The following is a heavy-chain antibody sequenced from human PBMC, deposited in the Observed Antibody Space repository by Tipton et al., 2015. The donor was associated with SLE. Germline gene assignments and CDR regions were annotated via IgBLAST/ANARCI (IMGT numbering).Heavy chain of an antibody. D-gene: IGHD3-16*01. J-gene: IGHJ2*01. CDR1: GGSMNSHF. Sequence: LRLSCTVSGGSMNSHFWSWIRQPPGKGLEWIGYIFDSGSTNYNPSPQSRVTISVDTSKNQFSLKLSSVTAADTAVYYCARAQGDFDLWGRGTLVTVSS. CDR2: IFDSGST. CDR3: ARAQGDFDL. V-gene: IGHV4-59*11.